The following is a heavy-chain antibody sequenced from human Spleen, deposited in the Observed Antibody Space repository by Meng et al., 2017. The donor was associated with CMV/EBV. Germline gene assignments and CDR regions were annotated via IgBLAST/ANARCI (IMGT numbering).Heavy chain of an antibody. J-gene: IGHJ4*02. CDR1: GFTVSSNY. Sequence: GGSLRLSCAASGFTVSSNYMSWVHQAPGKGLEWVSVIYSGGSTYYADSVKGRFTISRDNSKNTLYLQMNSLRAEDTAVYYCATENCSSTTCYFDYWGQGMLVTISS. CDR2: IYSGGST. CDR3: ATENCSSTTCYFDY. D-gene: IGHD2-2*01. V-gene: IGHV3-53*01.